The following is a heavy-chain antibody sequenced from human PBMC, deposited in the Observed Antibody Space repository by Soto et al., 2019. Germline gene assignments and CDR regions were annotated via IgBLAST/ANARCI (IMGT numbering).Heavy chain of an antibody. CDR1: GGSISSSSYY. Sequence: PSETLSLTCTVSGGSISSSSYYWGWIRQPPGKGLEWIGSIYYSGSTYYNPSLKSRVTISVDTSKNQFSLKLSSVTAADTAVYYCARRSPPLDFWSGYFVDGGKYYFDYWGQGTLVTVSS. V-gene: IGHV4-39*01. D-gene: IGHD3-3*01. J-gene: IGHJ4*02. CDR2: IYYSGST. CDR3: ARRSPPLDFWSGYFVDGGKYYFDY.